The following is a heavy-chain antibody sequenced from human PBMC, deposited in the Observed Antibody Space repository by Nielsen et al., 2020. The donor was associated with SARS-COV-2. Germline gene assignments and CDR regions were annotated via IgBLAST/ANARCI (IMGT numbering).Heavy chain of an antibody. CDR3: AARGYYSSGSALGY. D-gene: IGHD3-10*01. V-gene: IGHV4-30-4*01. Sequence: SETLSLTCAVSGGSISSGGYYWSWVRQPPGKGLEWIGFIYYSGYSRYNPSLKSRPTILLDTSTNQFSLRLRSVTAGDTASYYCAARGYYSSGSALGYWGQGILVTVSS. J-gene: IGHJ4*02. CDR1: GGSISSGGYY. CDR2: IYYSGYS.